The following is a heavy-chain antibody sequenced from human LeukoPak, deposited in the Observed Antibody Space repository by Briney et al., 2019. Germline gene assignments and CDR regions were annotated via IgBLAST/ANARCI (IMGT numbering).Heavy chain of an antibody. CDR2: INHSGST. CDR3: ARRPMGDAFDI. J-gene: IGHJ3*02. D-gene: IGHD3-10*01. CDR1: GGSFSGYY. V-gene: IGHV4-34*01. Sequence: PSETLSLTCAVYGGSFSGYYWSWIRQPPGKGLEWIGEINHSGSTNYNPSLKSRVTISVDTSKNQFSLKLSSVTAADTAMYYCARRPMGDAFDIWGQGTLVTVSS.